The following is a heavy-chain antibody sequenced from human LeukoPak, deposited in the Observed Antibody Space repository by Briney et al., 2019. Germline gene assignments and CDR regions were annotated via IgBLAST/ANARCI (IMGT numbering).Heavy chain of an antibody. D-gene: IGHD3-22*01. V-gene: IGHV1-18*01. CDR3: ARDDYDSSGSEDWYFDL. Sequence: GASVKVSCKASGYTFTSYGISWVRQAPGQGLEWMGWISAYNGNTNYAQKLQGRVTMTTDTSTSTAYMELRSLRSDDTAVYYCARDDYDSSGSEDWYFDLWGRGTLVTVSS. CDR2: ISAYNGNT. J-gene: IGHJ2*01. CDR1: GYTFTSYG.